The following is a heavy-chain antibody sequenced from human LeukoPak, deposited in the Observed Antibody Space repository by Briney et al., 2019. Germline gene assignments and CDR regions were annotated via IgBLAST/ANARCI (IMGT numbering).Heavy chain of an antibody. CDR3: ASRPFLYGFRTYFDN. D-gene: IGHD3-10*01. V-gene: IGHV4-34*01. CDR1: GGSFSAFH. Sequence: SETLSLTCAVYGGSFSAFHWNWLRQSPAKGLEWLGEMKQSGTPRYNPSLQSRVTISVDKSKNQFSLNVRSVTAADTAVYYCASRPFLYGFRTYFDNWAQGTLVTVSS. J-gene: IGHJ4*02. CDR2: MKQSGTP.